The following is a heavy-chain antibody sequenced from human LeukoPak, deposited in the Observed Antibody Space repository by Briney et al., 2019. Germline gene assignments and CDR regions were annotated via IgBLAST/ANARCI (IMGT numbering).Heavy chain of an antibody. Sequence: PSETLSLTCTVSGGSISSYYWSWIRQPPGRGLEWIGYIYYSGSTNYNPSLKSRVTISVDTSKNQFSLKLSSVNAADTAVYYCARFGAAAGFYFFDYWGQGTLVTVSS. D-gene: IGHD6-13*01. J-gene: IGHJ4*02. CDR2: IYYSGST. V-gene: IGHV4-59*08. CDR3: ARFGAAAGFYFFDY. CDR1: GGSISSYY.